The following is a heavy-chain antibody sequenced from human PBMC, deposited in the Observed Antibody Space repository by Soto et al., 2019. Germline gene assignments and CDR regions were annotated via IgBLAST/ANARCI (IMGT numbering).Heavy chain of an antibody. J-gene: IGHJ6*02. CDR2: IYYSGST. CDR1: GGSISSYY. CDR3: ARDYYYDFWSGYYSSPNDYGMDV. D-gene: IGHD3-3*01. V-gene: IGHV4-59*01. Sequence: KASETLSLTCTVSGGSISSYYWSWIRQPPGKGLEWIGYIYYSGSTNYNPSLKSRVTISVDTSKNQFSLKLSSVTAADTAVYYCARDYYYDFWSGYYSSPNDYGMDVWGQGTTVTVSS.